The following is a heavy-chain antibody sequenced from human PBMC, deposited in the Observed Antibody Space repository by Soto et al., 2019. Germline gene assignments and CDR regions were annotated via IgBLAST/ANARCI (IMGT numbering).Heavy chain of an antibody. CDR2: NYPGDSDT. Sequence: PGESLKISCQGSGYAFSSYWIAWVRQMPGKGLEWMGINYPGDSDTRYSPSFQGQVTISVDKSITTAYLQWSSLKASDTAMYYCARGYCTANICDPWFDPWGQGTLVTVSS. D-gene: IGHD2-8*02. V-gene: IGHV5-51*01. CDR1: GYAFSSYW. J-gene: IGHJ5*02. CDR3: ARGYCTANICDPWFDP.